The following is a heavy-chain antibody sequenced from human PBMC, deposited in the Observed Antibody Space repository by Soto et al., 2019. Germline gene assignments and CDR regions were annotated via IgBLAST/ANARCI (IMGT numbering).Heavy chain of an antibody. CDR1: GGSISSSSYY. CDR3: ARQSYSRSLGIWFDP. J-gene: IGHJ5*02. D-gene: IGHD6-6*01. Sequence: SETLSLTCTVSGGSISSSSYYWGWIRQPPGKGLEWIGSIYYSGSTYYNPSLKSRVTISVDTSKNKFSLKLSSVTAADTAVYYCARQSYSRSLGIWFDPWGQGTLVTVSS. CDR2: IYYSGST. V-gene: IGHV4-39*01.